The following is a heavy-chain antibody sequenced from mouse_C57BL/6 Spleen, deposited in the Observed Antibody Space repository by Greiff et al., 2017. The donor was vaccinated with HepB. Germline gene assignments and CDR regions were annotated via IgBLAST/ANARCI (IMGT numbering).Heavy chain of an antibody. Sequence: VQLVESGPELVKPGASVKISCKASGYAFSSSWMNWVKQRPGKGLEWIGRIYPGDGDTNYNGKFKGKATLTADKSSSTAYMQLSSLTSEDSAVYFCARSEYPAWFLTGAKGLWSLSLQ. CDR2: IYPGDGDT. J-gene: IGHJ3*01. D-gene: IGHD2-10*02. V-gene: IGHV1-82*01. CDR3: ARSEYPAWFLT. CDR1: GYAFSSSW.